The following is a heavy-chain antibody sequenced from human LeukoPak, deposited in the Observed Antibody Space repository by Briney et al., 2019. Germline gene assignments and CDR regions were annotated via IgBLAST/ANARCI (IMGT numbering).Heavy chain of an antibody. CDR2: ISAYNGNT. J-gene: IGHJ4*02. Sequence: GASVKVSCKASGYTFTSYGISWVRQAPGQGLEWMGWISAYNGNTNYAQKLQGRVTMTTDTSTSTAYMELRSLRSDDTAVYYCARDHGGSYPALYFDYWGQGTLVTVSS. CDR3: ARDHGGSYPALYFDY. D-gene: IGHD1-26*01. V-gene: IGHV1-18*01. CDR1: GYTFTSYG.